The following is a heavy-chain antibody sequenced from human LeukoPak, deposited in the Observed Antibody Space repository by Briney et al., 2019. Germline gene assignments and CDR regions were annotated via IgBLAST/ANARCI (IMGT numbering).Heavy chain of an antibody. D-gene: IGHD1-26*01. Sequence: GGSLRLSCAASGFTFNSYVMNWVRQAPGEGLEWVSGISYSGGNTYYANSVKGRFTISRDNSKNTLYLQMNSLRAEDTAVYYCAFHSETSLRVFWGQGALVTVSS. CDR1: GFTFNSYV. CDR3: AFHSETSLRVF. V-gene: IGHV3-23*01. J-gene: IGHJ4*02. CDR2: ISYSGGNT.